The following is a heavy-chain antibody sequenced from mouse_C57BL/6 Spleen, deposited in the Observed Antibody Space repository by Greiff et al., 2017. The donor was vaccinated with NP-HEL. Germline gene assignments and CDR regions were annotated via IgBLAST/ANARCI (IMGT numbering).Heavy chain of an antibody. J-gene: IGHJ3*01. V-gene: IGHV1-42*01. Sequence: VQLQQSGPELVKPGASVKISCKASGYSFTGYYMNWVKQSPEKSLEWIGEINPSTGGTTYNQKFKAKATLTVDKSSSTSYMQLKSLTSEDSAVYYCARVYYGYDEFAYWGQGTLVTVSA. CDR1: GYSFTGYY. CDR3: ARVYYGYDEFAY. D-gene: IGHD2-2*01. CDR2: INPSTGGT.